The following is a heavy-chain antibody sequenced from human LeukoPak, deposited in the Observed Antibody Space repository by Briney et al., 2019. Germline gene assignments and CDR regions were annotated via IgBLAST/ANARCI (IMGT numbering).Heavy chain of an antibody. CDR3: ARGGRFCAAGSCYPNWFDP. V-gene: IGHV4-30-4*01. J-gene: IGHJ5*02. CDR1: GGSISSGDYH. Sequence: SETLSLTCSVSGGSISSGDYHWSWIPQSPEKGLEWIGFIYYSGSVFYNPSLKSRLAISVDSSVNQFFLTLTSVTAADTAVYYCARGGRFCAAGSCYPNWFDPWGQGTLVTVSS. D-gene: IGHD2-15*01. CDR2: IYYSGSV.